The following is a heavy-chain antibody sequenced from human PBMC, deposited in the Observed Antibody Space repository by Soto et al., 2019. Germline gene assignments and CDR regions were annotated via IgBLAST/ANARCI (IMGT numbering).Heavy chain of an antibody. CDR3: ARVPPYDSSGYFTFDP. CDR1: GGSISSGGYY. V-gene: IGHV4-31*03. J-gene: IGHJ5*02. D-gene: IGHD3-22*01. CDR2: IYYSGST. Sequence: SETLSLTYTVSGGSISSGGYYWSWIRQHPGKGLEWIGYIYYSGSTYYNPSLKSRVTISVDTSKNQFSLKLSSVTAADTAVYYCARVPPYDSSGYFTFDPWGQGTLVTVSS.